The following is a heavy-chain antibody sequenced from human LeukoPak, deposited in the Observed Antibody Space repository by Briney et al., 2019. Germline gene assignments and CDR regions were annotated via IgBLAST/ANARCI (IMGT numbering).Heavy chain of an antibody. CDR2: IYSGGST. V-gene: IGHV3-66*01. Sequence: GGSLRLSCAASGFTVSSNYMSWVRQAAGKGLEWVSVIYSGGSTYYADSVKGRFTISRDNSKNTLYLQMNSLRAEDTAVYYCARDDTSMGFHYWGQGTLVTVSS. CDR1: GFTVSSNY. CDR3: ARDDTSMGFHY. J-gene: IGHJ4*02. D-gene: IGHD5-18*01.